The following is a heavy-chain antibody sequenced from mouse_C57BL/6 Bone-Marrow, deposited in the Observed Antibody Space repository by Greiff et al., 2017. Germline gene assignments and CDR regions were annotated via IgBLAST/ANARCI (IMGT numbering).Heavy chain of an antibody. CDR2: IDPSDSYT. J-gene: IGHJ1*03. D-gene: IGHD1-1*01. V-gene: IGHV1-59*01. CDR1: GYTFTSYW. Sequence: VQLQQPGAELGRPGTSVKLSCKASGYTFTSYWMHWVKQRPGQGLEWIGVIDPSDSYTNYNQKFKGKATLTVDTSSSTAYMQLSSLTSEDSAVYYCARGGNYYGYWYFDVWGTGTTVTVSS. CDR3: ARGGNYYGYWYFDV.